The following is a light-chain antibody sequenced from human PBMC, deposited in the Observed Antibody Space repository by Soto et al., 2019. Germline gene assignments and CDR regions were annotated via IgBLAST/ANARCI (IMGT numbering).Light chain of an antibody. J-gene: IGLJ1*01. V-gene: IGLV2-8*01. Sequence: SVLTQPPSASGSPGQSLTISCTGTSSDVGFYNFVSWYQQRPGKAPKLVIYEVTKRPSGVPDRFSGSKSGSTASLTISGLQPEDEADYYCSSYTTSTTVVFGTGTKVTVL. CDR2: EVT. CDR3: SSYTTSTTVV. CDR1: SSDVGFYNF.